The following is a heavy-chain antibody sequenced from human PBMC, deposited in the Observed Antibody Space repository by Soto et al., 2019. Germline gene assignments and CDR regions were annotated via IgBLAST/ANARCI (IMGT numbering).Heavy chain of an antibody. CDR1: GFTFSNYW. CDR2: IDHDGPT. J-gene: IGHJ4*02. Sequence: EVQLVESGGGLVQPGGSLRLSCAGSGFTFSNYWMHWVRQAPGKGLEWVSRIDHDGPTDYADSVRGRFTISRDNAENTLYLQMNSLRPEDTAVYYFVRDSHGDYWGQGTRVTVSS. V-gene: IGHV3-74*01. CDR3: VRDSHGDY.